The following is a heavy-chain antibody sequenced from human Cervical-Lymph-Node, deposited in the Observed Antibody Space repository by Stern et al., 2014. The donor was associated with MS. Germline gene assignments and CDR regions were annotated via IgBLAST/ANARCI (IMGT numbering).Heavy chain of an antibody. CDR2: ISHDGSNK. CDR1: GSTFSKSA. V-gene: IGHV3-30*09. CDR3: VRTESFYYYDGRDV. J-gene: IGHJ6*02. Sequence: QVQLVESGGGVVPPGRSLRLSCADSGSTFSKSAMHWVRQAPGKGLEWVAVISHDGSNKQYGDSVKGRLAISRDNSRNTLSLEIYSLRAEDTAVYYCVRTESFYYYDGRDVWGHGTTVIVSS.